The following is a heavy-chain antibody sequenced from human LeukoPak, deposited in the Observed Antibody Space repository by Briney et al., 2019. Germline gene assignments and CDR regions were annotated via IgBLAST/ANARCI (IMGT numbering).Heavy chain of an antibody. CDR1: GGSFSGYY. Sequence: SETLSLTCAVYGGSFSGYYWSWIRQPPGKGLEWIGEINHSGSTNYNPSLKSRVTISVDTSKNQFSLKLSSVTAADTAVYYCANRVVAGTSLHAPWGQGTLVTVSS. V-gene: IGHV4-34*01. J-gene: IGHJ4*02. CDR2: INHSGST. CDR3: ANRVVAGTSLHAP. D-gene: IGHD6-19*01.